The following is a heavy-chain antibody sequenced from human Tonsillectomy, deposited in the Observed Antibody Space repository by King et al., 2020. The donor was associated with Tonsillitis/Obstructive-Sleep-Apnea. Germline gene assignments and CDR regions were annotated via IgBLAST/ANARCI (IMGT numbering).Heavy chain of an antibody. V-gene: IGHV4-59*01. CDR1: GGSISSYF. CDR2: IFYSGST. CDR3: ASSDYVSVYPQH. J-gene: IGHJ1*01. D-gene: IGHD4-17*01. Sequence: VQLLESGPGLVKPSETLSLTCSVSGGSISSYFLNCIRQPPGKGLEWIGYIFYSGSTNYNPSLKSLVTLSVDTSKNQFSLNLSSVTAADTAVYYCASSDYVSVYPQHWGQGTLVTVSS.